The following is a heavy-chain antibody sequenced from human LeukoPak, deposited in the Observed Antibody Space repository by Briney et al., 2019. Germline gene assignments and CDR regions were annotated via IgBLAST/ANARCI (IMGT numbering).Heavy chain of an antibody. J-gene: IGHJ4*02. CDR2: IIPIFGTA. CDR1: GGTFSSYA. D-gene: IGHD1-1*01. Sequence: GASVKVSCKASGGTFSSYAISWVRQAPGQGLEWMGGIIPIFGTANYAQKFQGRVTITADKSTSTAYMELSSLRSEDTAVYYCASFKNESPFDYWGQGTLVTVSS. CDR3: ASFKNESPFDY. V-gene: IGHV1-69*06.